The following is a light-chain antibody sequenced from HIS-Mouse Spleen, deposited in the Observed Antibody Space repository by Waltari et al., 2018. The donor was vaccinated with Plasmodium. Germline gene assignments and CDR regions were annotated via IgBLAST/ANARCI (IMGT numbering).Light chain of an antibody. CDR1: ALPQHY. V-gene: IGLV3-10*01. CDR2: EDS. Sequence: SYELTQPPSVSVSPGQTARITCSGAALPQHYAYWYQQKSGQAPVLVIYEDSKRPSGLPERFSGSSSGTMATLTISGAQVEDEADYYCYSTDSSGNHRVFGGGTKLTVL. CDR3: YSTDSSGNHRV. J-gene: IGLJ3*02.